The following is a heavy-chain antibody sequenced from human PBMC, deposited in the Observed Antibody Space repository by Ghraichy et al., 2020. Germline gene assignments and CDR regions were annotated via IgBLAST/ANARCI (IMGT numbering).Heavy chain of an antibody. CDR1: GYTFTSSD. Sequence: ASVKVSCKASGYTFTSSDIDWVRQATGQGLEWMGWMNPINGNTGYAQKFQGRLTMTRDTSTNTAYMELSSLTSDDTAVYYCARGVSTVTTFLFDPWGQGTLVTVSS. D-gene: IGHD4-17*01. CDR3: ARGVSTVTTFLFDP. J-gene: IGHJ5*02. CDR2: MNPINGNT. V-gene: IGHV1-8*02.